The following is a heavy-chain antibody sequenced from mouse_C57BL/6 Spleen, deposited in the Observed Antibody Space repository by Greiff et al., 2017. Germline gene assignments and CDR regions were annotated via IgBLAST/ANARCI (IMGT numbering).Heavy chain of an antibody. CDR1: GYAFSSSW. Sequence: QVQLQQSGPELVKPGASVKISCKASGYAFSSSWMNWVKQRPGKGLEWIGRIYPGDGDTNYNGKFKGKATLTADKSSSTAYMQLSSLTSEDSAVSFCARVLITTVVFDYWGQGTTRTVSS. CDR3: ARVLITTVVFDY. CDR2: IYPGDGDT. D-gene: IGHD1-1*01. J-gene: IGHJ2*01. V-gene: IGHV1-82*01.